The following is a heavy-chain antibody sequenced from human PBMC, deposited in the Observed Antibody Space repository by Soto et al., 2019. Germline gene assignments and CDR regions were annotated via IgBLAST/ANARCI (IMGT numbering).Heavy chain of an antibody. J-gene: IGHJ4*02. CDR3: ARGIWVATTASYYFDS. CDR2: INAGNGNT. CDR1: GYTFTRYV. Sequence: ASVKASCKASGYTFTRYVMHCVRQAPGQRPEWMGWINAGNGNTKYSQQFQDRFTITRDTSANTAYMDLRTLTSEDTAVYYCARGIWVATTASYYFDSWGQGTQVTVSS. V-gene: IGHV1-3*01. D-gene: IGHD5-12*01.